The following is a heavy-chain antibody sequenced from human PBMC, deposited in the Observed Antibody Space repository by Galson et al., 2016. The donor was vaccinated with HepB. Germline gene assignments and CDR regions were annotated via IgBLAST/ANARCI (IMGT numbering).Heavy chain of an antibody. CDR2: ISASSGTI. J-gene: IGHJ6*02. D-gene: IGHD3-10*01. Sequence: SLRLSCAASGFRFRDYNMNWVRQAPGRGLEWVAYISASSGTIYDADSVKGRFTISRDNANNPLSLQMNSLRAEDTAFYYCARPYTYYFGSGSYFDVLHYGMDVWGQGTTVTVSS. CDR3: ARPYTYYFGSGSYFDVLHYGMDV. V-gene: IGHV3-48*01. CDR1: GFRFRDYN.